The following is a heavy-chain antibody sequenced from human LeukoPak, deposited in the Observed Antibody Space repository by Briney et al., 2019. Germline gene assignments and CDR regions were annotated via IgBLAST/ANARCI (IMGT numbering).Heavy chain of an antibody. J-gene: IGHJ4*02. V-gene: IGHV4-39*01. CDR3: ARHSSSWYVGVYFDY. CDR2: IYYSGST. Sequence: SETLSLTCTVSGGSISSSSYYWGWIRQPPGKGLEWIGSIYYSGSTYYNPSLKSRVTISVDTSKNQFSLKLSSVTAADTAVYYCARHSSSWYVGVYFDYWGQGTLVTVSS. D-gene: IGHD6-13*01. CDR1: GGSISSSSYY.